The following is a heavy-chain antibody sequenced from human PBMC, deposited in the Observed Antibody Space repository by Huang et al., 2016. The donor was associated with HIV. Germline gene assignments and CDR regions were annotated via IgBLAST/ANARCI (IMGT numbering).Heavy chain of an antibody. V-gene: IGHV5-51*01. J-gene: IGHJ4*02. Sequence: VQLVQSGAEVKKPGESLKISCKGSGDSFSSYWIAWVRQMPGKGLELMGIIFPEDSDTTYSPSFEGQVTIAADKSIGTAYLQWSSLKASYTAMYYCARRFSSSSGYFDYWGQGSLVTVSS. CDR1: GDSFSSYW. CDR3: ARRFSSSSGYFDY. D-gene: IGHD6-6*01. CDR2: IFPEDSDT.